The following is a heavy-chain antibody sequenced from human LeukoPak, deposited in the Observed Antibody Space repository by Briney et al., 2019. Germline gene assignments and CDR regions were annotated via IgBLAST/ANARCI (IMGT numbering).Heavy chain of an antibody. CDR2: IYYSGST. Sequence: SETLSLTCTVSGGSISSSSYYWGWIRQPSGKGLEWIGSIYYSGSTYYNPSLKSRVTISVDTSNNQFSLHLISVTAADTAVYYCATIPCTGGICYYFDYWGQGTLVTVSS. J-gene: IGHJ4*02. CDR3: ATIPCTGGICYYFDY. D-gene: IGHD2-8*02. CDR1: GGSISSSSYY. V-gene: IGHV4-39*01.